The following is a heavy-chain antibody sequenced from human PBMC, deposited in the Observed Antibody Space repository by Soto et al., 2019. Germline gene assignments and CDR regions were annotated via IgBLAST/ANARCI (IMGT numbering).Heavy chain of an antibody. J-gene: IGHJ3*02. D-gene: IGHD6-19*01. CDR2: ISYHGRNK. CDR1: GFSFSDYG. Sequence: GGSLRLSCGASGFSFSDYGMHWVRQAPGKGLEWVAVISYHGRNKYYADSVKGRFTISRDNSKNTLSLQLNSLRGEDTAVYYCAKDRHPIAVAGTAAFDIWGQGTMVTVSS. V-gene: IGHV3-30*18. CDR3: AKDRHPIAVAGTAAFDI.